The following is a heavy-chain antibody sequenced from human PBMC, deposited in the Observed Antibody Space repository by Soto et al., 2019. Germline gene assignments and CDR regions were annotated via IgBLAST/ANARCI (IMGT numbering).Heavy chain of an antibody. V-gene: IGHV4-39*01. J-gene: IGHJ4*02. CDR1: GGSISSSSYY. Sequence: PSETLSLTCTVSGGSISSSSYYWGWIRQPPGKGLEWIGSIYYSGSTYYNPSLKSRVTISVDTSKNQFSLKLSSVTAADTAVYYCASPTGTYYYDSSGYYSFDYWGQGTLVTVSS. CDR2: IYYSGST. D-gene: IGHD3-22*01. CDR3: ASPTGTYYYDSSGYYSFDY.